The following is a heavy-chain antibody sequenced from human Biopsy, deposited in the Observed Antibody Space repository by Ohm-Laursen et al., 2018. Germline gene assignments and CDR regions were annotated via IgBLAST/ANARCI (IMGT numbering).Heavy chain of an antibody. CDR1: SGSISSYY. J-gene: IGHJ4*02. CDR2: IDYRGST. CDR3: ARHSPAPNWTFDY. D-gene: IGHD3/OR15-3a*01. V-gene: IGHV4-59*08. Sequence: SQTLSLTCTVSSGSISSYYWSWIRQPPGKGLEWIGYIDYRGSTKYNPSLRSRVTMSIDTPRNQFSLKLSSVTAADTAVYSCARHSPAPNWTFDYWGQGTLVTVSS.